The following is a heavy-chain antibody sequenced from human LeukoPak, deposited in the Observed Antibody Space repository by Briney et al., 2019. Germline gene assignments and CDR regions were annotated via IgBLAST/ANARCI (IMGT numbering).Heavy chain of an antibody. D-gene: IGHD2-2*01. Sequence: PGRSLRLSCAASGFTFSSYGMHWVRQAPGKGLEWVAVISYDGSNKYYADSVEGRFTISRDNSKNTLYLQMNSLRAEDTAVYYCAKVWAYCSSTSCSDYWGQGTLVTVSS. CDR1: GFTFSSYG. J-gene: IGHJ4*02. CDR3: AKVWAYCSSTSCSDY. CDR2: ISYDGSNK. V-gene: IGHV3-30*18.